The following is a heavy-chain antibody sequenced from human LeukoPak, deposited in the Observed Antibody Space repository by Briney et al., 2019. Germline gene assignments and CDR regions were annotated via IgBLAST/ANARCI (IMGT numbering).Heavy chain of an antibody. D-gene: IGHD2-15*01. V-gene: IGHV3-23*01. CDR3: ARVVCSGGACSPLVPHYYYRMDV. J-gene: IGHJ6*02. Sequence: GGSLRLSCAASGFTFSSYAMSWVRQAPGKGLEWVSAISGSGGSTYYADSVKGRFTISRDNSKNTLYLQMNSLRAEDTAVYYCARVVCSGGACSPLVPHYYYRMDVWGQGTTVTVSS. CDR1: GFTFSSYA. CDR2: ISGSGGST.